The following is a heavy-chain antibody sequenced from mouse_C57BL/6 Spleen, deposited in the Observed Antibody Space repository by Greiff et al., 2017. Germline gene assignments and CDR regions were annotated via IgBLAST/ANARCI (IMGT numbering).Heavy chain of an antibody. CDR3: AGRDDGYYNWAIDY. CDR2: INTGRGGT. CDR1: GYAFTNYL. D-gene: IGHD2-3*01. J-gene: IGHJ4*01. Sequence: VQLQQSGAELVRPGTSVKVSCKASGYAFTNYLIEWVKQRPGQGLEGIGVINTGRGGTNYNEKFKGKATLTADKSSSTAYMQLSSLTSDDSAVYFCAGRDDGYYNWAIDYWGQGTSVTVSS. V-gene: IGHV1-54*01.